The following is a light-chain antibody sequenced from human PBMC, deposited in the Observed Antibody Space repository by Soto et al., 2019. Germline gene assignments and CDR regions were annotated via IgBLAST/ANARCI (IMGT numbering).Light chain of an antibody. J-gene: IGLJ3*02. CDR2: EGS. Sequence: QSALTQPASVSGSPGQSITISCTGTSSDVGGYNYVSWYQQHPAKAPELMIYEGSNRASGVSHGFSGYKSDNTAFLTISGLQADYEDYYYCVSYTTSSTLVFGGGTKLTVL. CDR3: VSYTTSSTLV. CDR1: SSDVGGYNY. V-gene: IGLV2-14*01.